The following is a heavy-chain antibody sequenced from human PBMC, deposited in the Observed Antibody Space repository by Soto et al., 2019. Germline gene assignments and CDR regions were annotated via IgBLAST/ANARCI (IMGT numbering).Heavy chain of an antibody. J-gene: IGHJ5*02. Sequence: TLSLTSAVSGGYISSGAYSWSWIRQPPGKGLEWIGYIYHSGSTYYNPSLKSRVTISVDTSKNQFSLKLSSVTAADTAVYYCARHPSDFWFDPWGQGTLVTVSS. CDR2: IYHSGST. CDR1: GGYISSGAYS. V-gene: IGHV4-30-2*01. CDR3: ARHPSDFWFDP. D-gene: IGHD2-21*02.